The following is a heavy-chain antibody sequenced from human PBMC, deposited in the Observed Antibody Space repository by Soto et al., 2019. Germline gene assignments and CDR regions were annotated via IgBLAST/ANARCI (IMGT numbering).Heavy chain of an antibody. CDR2: ISAYNGNT. D-gene: IGHD6-13*01. Sequence: ASVKVSCKASGYTFTSYCISWVRQAPGQGLEWMGWISAYNGNTNYAQKLQGRVTMTTDTSTSTAYMELRSLRSDDTAVYYCARYRGSSWNRNLFDPWGQGTLVTVSS. CDR1: GYTFTSYC. J-gene: IGHJ5*02. V-gene: IGHV1-18*01. CDR3: ARYRGSSWNRNLFDP.